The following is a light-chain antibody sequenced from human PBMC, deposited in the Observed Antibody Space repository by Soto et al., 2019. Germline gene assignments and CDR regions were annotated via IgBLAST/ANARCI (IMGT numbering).Light chain of an antibody. V-gene: IGLV2-8*01. CDR1: TSNY. CDR2: EVD. J-gene: IGLJ1*01. CDR3: SSYAGSNIYV. Sequence: QSAMTQPPSASGSPGQSVTVSCTGTTSNYVSWYQHHPGQAPKLIIYEVDKRPSGVPDRFSGSKSGNTASLTVSGLQAEDEADYYCSSYAGSNIYVFATGTKLTV.